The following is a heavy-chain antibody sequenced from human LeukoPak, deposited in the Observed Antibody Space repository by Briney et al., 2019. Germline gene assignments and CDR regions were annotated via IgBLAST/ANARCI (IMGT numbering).Heavy chain of an antibody. CDR1: GGSFSGYY. J-gene: IGHJ4*02. Sequence: SETLSLTCAVYGGSFSGYYWSWIRQPPGKGLEWIGEINHSGSTNYNPSLKSRVTISVDTSKNQFSLKLSSVTAADTAVYYCARGYYYDSLYYFDYWGQGTLVTVSS. D-gene: IGHD3-22*01. V-gene: IGHV4-34*01. CDR2: INHSGST. CDR3: ARGYYYDSLYYFDY.